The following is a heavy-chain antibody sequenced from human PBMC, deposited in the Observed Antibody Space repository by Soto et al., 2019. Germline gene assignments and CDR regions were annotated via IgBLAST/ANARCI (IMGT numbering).Heavy chain of an antibody. D-gene: IGHD6-19*01. CDR1: GFTFSSYA. Sequence: GGSLRLSCAASGFTFSSYAMSWVRQAPGKGLEWVSAISGSGGSTYYADSVKGRFTISRDNSKNTLYLQMNSLRAEDTAVYYCAKDPSQYSSGWYAIDYWGQGTLVTVSS. J-gene: IGHJ4*02. CDR2: ISGSGGST. CDR3: AKDPSQYSSGWYAIDY. V-gene: IGHV3-23*01.